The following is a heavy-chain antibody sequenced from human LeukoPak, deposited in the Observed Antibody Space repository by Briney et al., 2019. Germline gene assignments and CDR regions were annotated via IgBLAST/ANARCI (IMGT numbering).Heavy chain of an antibody. Sequence: SETRSLTWTVSGGSISSSSYYWGWIRQPPGKGLEWIGSIYYSRSTHNNSSLKSRLTISVDTSKSQFSLKLSSVTAADTAVYYGARGGIWFGELLPGNYYYYYMDVWGKGTTVTVSS. D-gene: IGHD3-10*01. CDR3: ARGGIWFGELLPGNYYYYYMDV. CDR1: GGSISSSSYY. CDR2: IYYSRST. V-gene: IGHV4-39*01. J-gene: IGHJ6*03.